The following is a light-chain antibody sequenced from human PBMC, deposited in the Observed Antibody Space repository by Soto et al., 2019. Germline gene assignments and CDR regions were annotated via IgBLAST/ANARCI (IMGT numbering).Light chain of an antibody. Sequence: DIQMTQSPSSVSASVGDRVTISCRASHDVRSWLAWYQQKPGKAPNLLIYGASTLQGGVPSRFSGSGSGTDFTLTISSLQPEDFATDYCQQPNGDPWTFGQGTKVEIK. V-gene: IGKV1-12*02. CDR2: GAS. CDR3: QQPNGDPWT. J-gene: IGKJ1*01. CDR1: HDVRSW.